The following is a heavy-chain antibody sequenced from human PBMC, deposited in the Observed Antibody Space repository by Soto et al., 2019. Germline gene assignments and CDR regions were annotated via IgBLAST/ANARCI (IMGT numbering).Heavy chain of an antibody. CDR1: GGSISSTSYY. Sequence: AETLSLTCTVSGGSISSTSYYWGWIRQPPGKGLEWIGSMYYSGSTYYNPSLKSRVTISVDTSKNQLSLKLSSVTASDTAVYYCARHPYSAPYIVVVASAIVLDAFDIWGQGTMVTVSS. V-gene: IGHV4-39*01. J-gene: IGHJ3*02. CDR2: MYYSGST. D-gene: IGHD2-2*01. CDR3: ARHPYSAPYIVVVASAIVLDAFDI.